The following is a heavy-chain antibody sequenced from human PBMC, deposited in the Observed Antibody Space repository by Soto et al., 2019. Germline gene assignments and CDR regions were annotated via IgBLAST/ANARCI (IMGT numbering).Heavy chain of an antibody. J-gene: IGHJ1*01. CDR3: AKADGEQWLIPHLDN. CDR1: GFNFKKFA. Sequence: PGGSLRLSCEASGFNFKKFAMGWVRQAPGEGLEWVSGISCCGGSTFYADSVKGRFSLARDVSKNTLSLQLNSLRVEDTAHYYCAKADGEQWLIPHLDNWGQGTRVTVSS. D-gene: IGHD6-19*01. CDR2: ISCCGGST. V-gene: IGHV3-23*01.